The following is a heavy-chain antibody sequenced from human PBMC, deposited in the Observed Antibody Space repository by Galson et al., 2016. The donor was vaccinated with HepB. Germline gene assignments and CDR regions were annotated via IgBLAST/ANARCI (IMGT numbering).Heavy chain of an antibody. V-gene: IGHV1-24*01. CDR2: FDPEDGKM. D-gene: IGHD4-17*01. CDR1: GSTLNELS. CDR3: TSAPLLPYGTNVRGWFDP. Sequence: SVKVSCKVSGSTLNELSIHWVRQAPGKGLEWMGGFDPEDGKMIYVQRFRGRVTMTEDTSTDTAYMELSSLRSEDTAIYYCTSAPLLPYGTNVRGWFDPWGQGTLVIVSS. J-gene: IGHJ5*02.